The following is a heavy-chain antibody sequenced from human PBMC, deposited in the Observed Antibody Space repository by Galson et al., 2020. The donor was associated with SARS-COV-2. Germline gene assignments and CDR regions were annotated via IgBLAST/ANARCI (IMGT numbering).Heavy chain of an antibody. CDR2: IYYSGRT. CDR3: ARVSGRITIFGVVIIDAFDI. V-gene: IGHV4-30-4*01. CDR1: GGSISSGDYY. Sequence: SQTLSLTCTVSGGSISSGDYYWSWIRQPPGKGLEWIGYIYYSGRTSYNPSLKSRVTISVDTSKNQFSLKLSSVTAADTAVYYCARVSGRITIFGVVIIDAFDIWGQGTMVTVSS. J-gene: IGHJ3*02. D-gene: IGHD3-3*01.